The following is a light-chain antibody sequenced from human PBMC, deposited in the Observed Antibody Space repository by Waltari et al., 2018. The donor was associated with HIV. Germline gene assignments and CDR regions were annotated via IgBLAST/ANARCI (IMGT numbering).Light chain of an antibody. CDR2: DVT. J-gene: IGLJ2*01. V-gene: IGLV2-14*03. CDR1: GPEIGAYNY. CDR3: SSYTTFNTVI. Sequence: QSALTQPASVSGSPGQSITIPCAGTGPEIGAYNYVAWYQKLPDSVPKLIIYDVTSRPSGISDRFSASKSGNAASLTISGLQAEDEGDYYCSSYTTFNTVIFGGGTKLTVL.